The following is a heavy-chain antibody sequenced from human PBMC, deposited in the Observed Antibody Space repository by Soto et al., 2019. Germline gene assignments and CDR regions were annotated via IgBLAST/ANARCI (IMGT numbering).Heavy chain of an antibody. CDR3: ARGGECSGGSCLTDPDYYYMDV. CDR2: ISAYNGNT. J-gene: IGHJ6*03. CDR1: GYTFTSYG. D-gene: IGHD2-15*01. Sequence: ASVKVSCKASGYTFTSYGISWVRQAPGQGLEWMGWISAYNGNTNYAQKLQGRVTMTTDTSTSTAYMELRSLRSDDTAVYYCARGGECSGGSCLTDPDYYYMDVWGKGTTVTVSS. V-gene: IGHV1-18*01.